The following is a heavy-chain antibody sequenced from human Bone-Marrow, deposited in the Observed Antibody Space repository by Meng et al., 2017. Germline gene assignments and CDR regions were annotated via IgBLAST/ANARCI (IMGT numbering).Heavy chain of an antibody. CDR2: ISSSGSTV. J-gene: IGHJ6*02. CDR1: GFTFSSYE. D-gene: IGHD3-10*01. V-gene: IGHV3-48*03. Sequence: GESLKISCAASGFTFSSYEMNWVRQAPGKGLEWVSYISSSGSTVYYADSVKGRFTISRDNAKNSLYLQMNSLRAEDTAVYYCARDRGSGSYEDYYYGMDVWGQGTTVTVSS. CDR3: ARDRGSGSYEDYYYGMDV.